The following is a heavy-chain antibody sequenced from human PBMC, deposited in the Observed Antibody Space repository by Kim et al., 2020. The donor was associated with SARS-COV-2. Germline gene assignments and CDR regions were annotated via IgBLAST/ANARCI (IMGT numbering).Heavy chain of an antibody. Sequence: GGSLRLFCAASGFTFSSYSMNWVRQAPGKGLEWVSSISSSSSYIYYADSVKGRFTISRDNAKNSLYLQMNSLRAEDTAVYYCARENSEDSALLWFGELLSPSSWFDPRGQGTLVTVSS. CDR1: GFTFSSYS. CDR3: ARENSEDSALLWFGELLSPSSWFDP. CDR2: ISSSSSYI. J-gene: IGHJ5*02. V-gene: IGHV3-21*01. D-gene: IGHD3-10*01.